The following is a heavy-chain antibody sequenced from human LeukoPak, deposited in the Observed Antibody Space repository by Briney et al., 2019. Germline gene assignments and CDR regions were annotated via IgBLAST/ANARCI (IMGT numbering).Heavy chain of an antibody. CDR3: ASREYCSSTSCYLWLGMDV. CDR2: INPNSGGT. D-gene: IGHD2-2*01. J-gene: IGHJ6*04. V-gene: IGHV1-2*06. CDR1: GYTFTGYY. Sequence: ASVKVSCKASGYTFTGYYMHWVRQAPGQGLEWMGRINPNSGGTNYAQKFQGRVTMTRDTSISTAYMELSRLRSDDTAVYYCASREYCSSTSCYLWLGMDVWGKGTTVTVSS.